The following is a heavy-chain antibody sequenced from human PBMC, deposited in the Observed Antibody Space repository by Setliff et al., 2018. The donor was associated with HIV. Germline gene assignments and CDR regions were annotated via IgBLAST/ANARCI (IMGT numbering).Heavy chain of an antibody. D-gene: IGHD3-16*01. CDR1: GFIFSSHD. CDR2: IGTGGDT. J-gene: IGHJ6*02. V-gene: IGHV3-13*01. Sequence: GESLKISCEASGFIFSSHDFHWVRQAAGQGLEWVSAIGTGGDTYYVDSVKGRFTISRDNARNSLYLQMNNLGAGDTAVYYCAREIQVVYTGGHYFYGMDVWGQGTEVTVSS. CDR3: AREIQVVYTGGHYFYGMDV.